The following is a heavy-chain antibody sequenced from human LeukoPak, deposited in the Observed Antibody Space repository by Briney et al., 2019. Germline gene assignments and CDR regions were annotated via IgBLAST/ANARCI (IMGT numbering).Heavy chain of an antibody. CDR1: GFTVSSNY. D-gene: IGHD7-27*01. CDR2: IYSAGNT. J-gene: IGHJ3*02. CDR3: ARVRTGDYLDAFDI. V-gene: IGHV3-53*01. Sequence: GGSLRLSCAASGFTVSSNYINWVRQTPGKGLEWVSVIYSAGNTYYADSVKGRFTISRDNSKNTLYLQMNSLTAEDTALYYCARVRTGDYLDAFDIWGHGTMVFVSS.